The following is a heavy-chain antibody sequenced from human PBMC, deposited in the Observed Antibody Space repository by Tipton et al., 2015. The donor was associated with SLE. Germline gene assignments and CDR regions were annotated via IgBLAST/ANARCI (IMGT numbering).Heavy chain of an antibody. V-gene: IGHV4-59*02. CDR3: ARFHRVRADLDH. D-gene: IGHD3-3*01. CDR1: GDSVSDYC. Sequence: TLSLTCTVSGDSVSDYCWNWIRQPPGKGLEWIGYISYSGYTSYNLSLKSRVTISIDTSKNQFSLKLSSLTAADTAVYYCARFHRVRADLDHWGQGTLVTVSS. CDR2: ISYSGYT. J-gene: IGHJ4*02.